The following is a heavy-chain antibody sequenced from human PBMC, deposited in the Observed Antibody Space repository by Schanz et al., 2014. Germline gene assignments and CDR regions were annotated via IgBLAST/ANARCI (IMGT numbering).Heavy chain of an antibody. D-gene: IGHD6-13*01. J-gene: IGHJ4*02. CDR3: VSQTGSPNY. Sequence: VQLVESGGGLVQPGGSLRLSCAASTFTFSSDWMSWVRQAPGKGLEWVANIKHDGSVKDYVDSVEGRFTISRDNAKRSLFLQMNSLRVEDTAVYFCVSQTGSPNYWGQGTLVTVSS. CDR1: TFTFSSDW. V-gene: IGHV3-7*02. CDR2: IKHDGSVK.